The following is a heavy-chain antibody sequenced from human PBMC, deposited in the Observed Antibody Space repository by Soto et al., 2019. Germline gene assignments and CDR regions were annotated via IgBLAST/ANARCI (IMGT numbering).Heavy chain of an antibody. CDR1: GYTFTGYY. J-gene: IGHJ4*02. CDR2: INPNSGDT. CDR3: AVAGLPFEY. D-gene: IGHD6-19*01. Sequence: QVQLVQSGAEVKKPGASVKVSCKTSGYTFTGYYIHWVRQAPGQGLEWMALINPNSGDTNYVHKFQGRVTLTRDTSINTVYMEVTSLRFDDTAVYYCAVAGLPFEYWGQGPLVTVFS. V-gene: IGHV1-2*02.